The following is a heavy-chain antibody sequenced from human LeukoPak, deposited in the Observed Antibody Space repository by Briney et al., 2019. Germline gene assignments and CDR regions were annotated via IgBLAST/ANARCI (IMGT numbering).Heavy chain of an antibody. D-gene: IGHD5-24*01. CDR2: IYHSGST. J-gene: IGHJ5*02. V-gene: IGHV4-30-2*01. CDR3: ARGPPPEEDAANWFDP. CDR1: GGSISSGGYS. Sequence: SQTLSLTCAVSGGSISSGGYSWSWIRQPPGKGLEWIGYIYHSGSTYYNPSLKSRVTISVDRSKNQFSLKLSSVTAADTAVYYCARGPPPEEDAANWFDPWGQGTLVTVSS.